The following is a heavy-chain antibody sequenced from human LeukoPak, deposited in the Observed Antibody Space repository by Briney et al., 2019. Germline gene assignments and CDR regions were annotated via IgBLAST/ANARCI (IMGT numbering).Heavy chain of an antibody. D-gene: IGHD1-1*01. CDR2: INTDGSST. V-gene: IGHV3-74*01. CDR1: GFTFSSYW. CDR3: ARDRNWNDAFDI. Sequence: GGSLGLSCAASGFTFSSYWMHWVRQAPGKGLVWVSRINTDGSSTTYADSVKGRFTISRDNAKNTLYLQMNSLRAEDTAVYYCARDRNWNDAFDIWGQGTMVTVSS. J-gene: IGHJ3*02.